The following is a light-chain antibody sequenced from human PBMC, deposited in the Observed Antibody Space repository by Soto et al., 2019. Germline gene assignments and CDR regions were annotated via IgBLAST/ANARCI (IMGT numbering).Light chain of an antibody. CDR3: QQYNNWPPWT. CDR1: QAVTGNY. J-gene: IGKJ1*01. CDR2: GAS. Sequence: EVVLTQSPDTLSLSPGERATLSCRASQAVTGNYLAWYQQKPGQAPRLLIYGASNRATGIADRFSGSGSGTDFTLTISRLEPEDFAVYYCQQYNNWPPWTFGQGTKVEIK. V-gene: IGKV3-20*01.